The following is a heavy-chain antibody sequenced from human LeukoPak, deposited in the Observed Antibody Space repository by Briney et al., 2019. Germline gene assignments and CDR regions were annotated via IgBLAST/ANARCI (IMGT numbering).Heavy chain of an antibody. V-gene: IGHV5-51*01. Sequence: GESLKISCKGSGYSFTSYWIGWVRQMPGKGLEWMGIIYPDDSDTRYSPSFEGQVIISVDKSISTAYLQWSSLKASVTATYYCARHGHCTNGVCYSNYYYYMDVWGKGTTVTVSS. CDR2: IYPDDSDT. CDR3: ARHGHCTNGVCYSNYYYYMDV. CDR1: GYSFTSYW. D-gene: IGHD2-8*01. J-gene: IGHJ6*03.